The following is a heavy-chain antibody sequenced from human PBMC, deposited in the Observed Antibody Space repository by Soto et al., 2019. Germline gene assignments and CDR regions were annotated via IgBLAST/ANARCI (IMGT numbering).Heavy chain of an antibody. CDR3: ARGYPTVDLRFLEWFTGGTDGAFDI. CDR2: IYHSGST. CDR1: GGSISSGGYS. D-gene: IGHD3-3*01. V-gene: IGHV4-30-2*01. Sequence: PSGTLSLTCAASGGSISSGGYSWSCIRQPPGKGLEWIGYIYHSGSTNYNPSLKSRVTISVDTSKNQFSLKLSSVTAADTAVYYCARGYPTVDLRFLEWFTGGTDGAFDIWGQGTLVTVSS. J-gene: IGHJ3*02.